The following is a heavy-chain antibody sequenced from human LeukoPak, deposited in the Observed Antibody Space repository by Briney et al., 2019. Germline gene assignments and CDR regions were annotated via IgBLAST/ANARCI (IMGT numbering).Heavy chain of an antibody. Sequence: SETLSLTCTVSGGSLSSYYWSWIRQPPGKGLEWIGYIYTSGSTNYNPSLKSRVTISVDTSKNQFSLKLSSVTAADTAVYYCAGLSQTGDHAFDYWGQGTLVTVPS. D-gene: IGHD7-27*01. CDR1: GGSLSSYY. CDR2: IYTSGST. J-gene: IGHJ4*02. V-gene: IGHV4-4*09. CDR3: AGLSQTGDHAFDY.